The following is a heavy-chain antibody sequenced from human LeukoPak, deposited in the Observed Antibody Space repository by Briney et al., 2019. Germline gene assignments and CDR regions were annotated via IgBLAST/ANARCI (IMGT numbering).Heavy chain of an antibody. V-gene: IGHV1-69*13. CDR3: ARAAVPAAISTAFDI. CDR2: IIPIFGTA. D-gene: IGHD2-2*01. Sequence: ASVKVSCKASGGTFSSYAISWVRQAPGQGLEWMGGIIPIFGTANYAQKFQGRVTITADESTSTAYMELSSLRSEDTAVYYCARAAVPAAISTAFDIWGQGTMVTVSS. J-gene: IGHJ3*02. CDR1: GGTFSSYA.